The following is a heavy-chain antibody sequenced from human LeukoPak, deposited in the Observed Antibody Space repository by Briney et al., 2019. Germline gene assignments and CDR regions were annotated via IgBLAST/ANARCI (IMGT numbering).Heavy chain of an antibody. D-gene: IGHD1-14*01. CDR3: ARSNRYPRNPPDY. CDR1: GGSISSSLYY. V-gene: IGHV4-39*01. Sequence: SETLSLTCTVSGGSISSSLYYWAWVRQPPGKGLEFVGSIYYNGSTYYKPSLKSRLTISVDTSKNQFSLKVSSVTAADTAVYYCARSNRYPRNPPDYWGQGTLVTVSS. J-gene: IGHJ4*02. CDR2: IYYNGST.